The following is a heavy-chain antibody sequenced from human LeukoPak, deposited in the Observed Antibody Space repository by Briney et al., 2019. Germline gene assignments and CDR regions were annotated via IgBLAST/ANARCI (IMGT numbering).Heavy chain of an antibody. CDR2: IYNSGST. V-gene: IGHV4-59*08. CDR3: TGRSYSSGYYYFDY. J-gene: IGHJ4*02. D-gene: IGHD3-22*01. Sequence: SETLSLTCTVSGGSISSYYWSWIRQSPGKGLEWIGYIYNSGSTNYNPSLKSRVTISVDTSKNQFSLKLSSVTAADTAVYYCTGRSYSSGYYYFDYWGQGTLVTVSS. CDR1: GGSISSYY.